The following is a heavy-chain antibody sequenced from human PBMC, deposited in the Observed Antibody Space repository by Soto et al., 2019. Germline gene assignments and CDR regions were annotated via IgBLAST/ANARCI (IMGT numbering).Heavy chain of an antibody. V-gene: IGHV3-30-3*01. CDR2: TSFDGTEK. J-gene: IGHJ6*02. Sequence: QVQLVESGGGVVQPGRSLRLFCAASGFNFNKYAMHWVHQAPGKGLEWVAVTSFDGTEKDSDSVRGRLTISRDNSKNTVELEVNSLRTEDTAVYFCARDINYYARSGYSHRGMDVWGQGTTVTVSS. CDR3: ARDINYYARSGYSHRGMDV. CDR1: GFNFNKYA. D-gene: IGHD3-22*01.